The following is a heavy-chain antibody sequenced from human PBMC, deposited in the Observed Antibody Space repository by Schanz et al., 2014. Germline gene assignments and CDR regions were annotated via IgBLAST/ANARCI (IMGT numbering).Heavy chain of an antibody. V-gene: IGHV1-18*01. CDR2: ITAYNGDT. D-gene: IGHD5-18*01. CDR1: GYTFTTYY. CDR3: TRGGYSYALSAFDI. J-gene: IGHJ3*02. Sequence: QVQVIQSGPEVKKPGASVKVSCKASGYTFTTYYMLWVRQAPGQGLEWMGWITAYNGDTNYALKLQGRVTMTTDTSTGTAYMELRSLRSDDTALYYCTRGGYSYALSAFDIWGQGTMVTVSS.